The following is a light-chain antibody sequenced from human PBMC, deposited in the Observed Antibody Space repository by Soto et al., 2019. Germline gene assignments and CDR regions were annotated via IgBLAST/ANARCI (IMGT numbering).Light chain of an antibody. CDR1: QDISNG. J-gene: IGKJ4*01. CDR2: ATS. CDR3: VQHHSFPIT. Sequence: IQLTQSPSSVSASVGDRVTISCRASQDISNGLAWYQQKPGKAPKPLIYATSSLQSGVPSRFSGSRSGTSFTFTISSLQPEDFATYYCVQHHSFPITFGGGTKVEIK. V-gene: IGKV1-12*01.